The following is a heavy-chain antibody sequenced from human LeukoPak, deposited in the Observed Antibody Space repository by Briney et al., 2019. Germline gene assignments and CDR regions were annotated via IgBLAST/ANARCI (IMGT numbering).Heavy chain of an antibody. CDR3: ASSPHRSVPAAIRVYYYYMDV. D-gene: IGHD2-2*01. Sequence: ASVQVSCKASGGTFSSYAISWVGQAPGQGLAWVGGIIPIFGTANYAQKFQGRVTITTDESTSTAYMELSSLRSEDTAVYYCASSPHRSVPAAIRVYYYYMDVWGKGTTVTVSS. CDR1: GGTFSSYA. V-gene: IGHV1-69*05. J-gene: IGHJ6*03. CDR2: IIPIFGTA.